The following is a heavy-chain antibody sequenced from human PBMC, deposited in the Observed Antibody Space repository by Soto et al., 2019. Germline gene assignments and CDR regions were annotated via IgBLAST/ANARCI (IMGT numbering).Heavy chain of an antibody. CDR3: AKGKYSSSFFDY. V-gene: IGHV3-23*01. CDR1: GLTFASYA. CDR2: ISGSGGNT. J-gene: IGHJ4*02. Sequence: EVQLLESGGGLVQPGGSLRLSCAASGLTFASYAMTWVRQAPGKGLEWVSAISGSGGNTYYADSVKGRFTISRDNSKNTLSLHMNSLRAEDTAVYYCAKGKYSSSFFDYWGQGTLVTVSS. D-gene: IGHD6-6*01.